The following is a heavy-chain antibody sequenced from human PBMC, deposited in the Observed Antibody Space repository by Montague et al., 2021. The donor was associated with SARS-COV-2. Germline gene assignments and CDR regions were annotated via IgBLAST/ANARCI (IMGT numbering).Heavy chain of an antibody. J-gene: IGHJ4*02. V-gene: IGHV4-59*02. D-gene: IGHD1-26*01. CDR3: VRDPAPSGSGTFYDY. CDR2: VYYSRSS. Sequence: SETLSLTCTVSGDSVSHDFRTWIRQPPGKGLEWIGYVYYSRSSSYNPSPRGRVSIAVDTSKNQFSLRLSTVAAADTAIYYCVRDPAPSGSGTFYDYWGQGTLVAVSS. CDR1: GDSVSHDF.